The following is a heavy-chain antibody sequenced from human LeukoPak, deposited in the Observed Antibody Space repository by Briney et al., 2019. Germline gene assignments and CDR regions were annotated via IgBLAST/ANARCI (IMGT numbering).Heavy chain of an antibody. CDR2: IYYSGNT. D-gene: IGHD6-19*01. J-gene: IGHJ2*01. V-gene: IGHV4-59*08. Sequence: SETLSLTCTVSGGSISHYFWSWIRQPPGKPLEWIGYIYYSGNTNYNPSLKSRLTISVDTSKDQFSLKLSPVTAADTAVYYCAKTVAGYWYFDLWGRGTLVTVSS. CDR1: GGSISHYF. CDR3: AKTVAGYWYFDL.